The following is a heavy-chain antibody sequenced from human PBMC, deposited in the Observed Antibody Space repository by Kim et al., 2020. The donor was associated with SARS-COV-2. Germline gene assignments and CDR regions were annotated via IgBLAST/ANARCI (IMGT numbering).Heavy chain of an antibody. J-gene: IGHJ4*02. CDR1: GFTVSSVY. CDR2: IYIDDST. CDR3: TRAVIDGYWS. Sequence: GGSLRLSCAASGFTVSSVYMTWVRQAPGMGLEWVSVIYIDDSTYYAASVRGRFTISRDNSKNTLYLQKHSLRAEDTAIYYCTRAVIDGYWSWGQGTLVTV. V-gene: IGHV3-53*01. D-gene: IGHD2-21*02.